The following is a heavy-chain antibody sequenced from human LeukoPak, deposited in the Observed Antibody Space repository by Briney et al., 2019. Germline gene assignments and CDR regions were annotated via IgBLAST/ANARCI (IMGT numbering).Heavy chain of an antibody. D-gene: IGHD2-21*01. V-gene: IGHV3-23*01. CDR1: GFTLNNLA. CDR3: AKAPVTSCRGAFCYPFDY. J-gene: IGHJ4*01. CDR2: PSSGDDGK. Sequence: RSGGSLRFSCTASGFTLNNLALSWHPQVQGKGWMGFSAPSSGDDGKWYAESVRGRFTIYRDTSKNTVYLQMNSLRVEDAGVYYCAKAPVTSCRGAFCYPFDYWGHGTLVTVSS.